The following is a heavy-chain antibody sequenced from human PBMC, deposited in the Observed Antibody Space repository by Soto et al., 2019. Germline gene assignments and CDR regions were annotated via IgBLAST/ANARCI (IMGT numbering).Heavy chain of an antibody. D-gene: IGHD6-13*01. CDR2: ICHGGGA. Sequence: VQLQQWGAGLLKPSETLSLTCAVYGGSFSGYCWSWIRQTPGERLEWVGDICHGGGANYNPSLKSRVSFSMDPSKHQFSLKLNSVMAADTAVYYCAGYSNSWSKYVKHWGRGSLVTVSS. CDR3: AGYSNSWSKYVKH. J-gene: IGHJ1*01. CDR1: GGSFSGYC. V-gene: IGHV4-34*01.